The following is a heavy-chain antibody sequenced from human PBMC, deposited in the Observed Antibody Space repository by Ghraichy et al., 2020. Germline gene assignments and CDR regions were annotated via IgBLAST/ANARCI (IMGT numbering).Heavy chain of an antibody. D-gene: IGHD3-22*01. CDR2: ISGYNGDM. V-gene: IGHV1-18*01. J-gene: IGHJ4*02. CDR3: ARVHFYGRSGFHYYLDY. CDR1: GYTFTRSG. Sequence: ASVKVSCKASGYTFTRSGISWVRQAPGQGLEWMGWISGYNGDMSYAQSLQGRVTMTTDTSTNTSYMELRSLRSDDTAVYYCARVHFYGRSGFHYYLDYWGQGTLVTVSS.